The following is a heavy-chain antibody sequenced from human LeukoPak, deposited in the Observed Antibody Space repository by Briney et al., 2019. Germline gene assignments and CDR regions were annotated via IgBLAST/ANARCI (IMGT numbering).Heavy chain of an antibody. D-gene: IGHD3-16*02. V-gene: IGHV3-7*01. CDR1: GVTFRSSC. CDR2: IKQDGSEK. Sequence: CATPGVTFRSSCRRSARQDKKKGLEWVANIKQDGSEKYYVDSVKGRFTISRDNAKNSLYLQMNSLRAEDTAVYYCARGTAGGVINWGIDYWGQGTLVTVSS. J-gene: IGHJ4*02. CDR3: ARGTAGGVINWGIDY.